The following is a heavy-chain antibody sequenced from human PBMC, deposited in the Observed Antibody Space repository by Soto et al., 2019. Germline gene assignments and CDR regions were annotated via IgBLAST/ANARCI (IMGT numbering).Heavy chain of an antibody. J-gene: IGHJ6*02. V-gene: IGHV5-10-1*01. Sequence: GESLKISCKGSGYTFTNYWINWVRQMPGKGLEWMGRIDPSDSYTKYSPSFEGHVSISVDKSISTAYLQMNSLRAEDTAVYYCVRENYYYGMDVWGQGTTVTVSS. CDR1: GYTFTNYW. CDR3: VRENYYYGMDV. CDR2: IDPSDSYT.